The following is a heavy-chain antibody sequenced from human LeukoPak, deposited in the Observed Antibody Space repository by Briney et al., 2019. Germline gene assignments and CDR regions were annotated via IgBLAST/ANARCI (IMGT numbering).Heavy chain of an antibody. D-gene: IGHD1-14*01. Sequence: SETLSLTRTVSGGSISSYYWSWIRQPPGKGLEWIGYIYYSGSTNYNPSLKSRVTISEDTSKNQFSLKLSSVTAADTAVYYCERDPDDAFDIWGQGTMVTVSS. CDR3: ERDPDDAFDI. CDR1: GGSISSYY. CDR2: IYYSGST. V-gene: IGHV4-59*01. J-gene: IGHJ3*02.